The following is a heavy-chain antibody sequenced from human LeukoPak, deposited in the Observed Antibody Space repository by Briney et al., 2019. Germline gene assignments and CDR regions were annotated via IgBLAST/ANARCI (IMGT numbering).Heavy chain of an antibody. CDR1: GFTSSSYW. D-gene: IGHD4-17*01. J-gene: IGHJ4*02. V-gene: IGHV3-74*01. CDR2: INSDGSST. Sequence: GGSLRLSCVASGFTSSSYWMHWVRQVPGKGLVWVSRINSDGSSTSYADSVKGRFTISRDNAKNTLYLQMNSLRAEDTAVYYCARDYHDYGDYVDYWGQGTLVTVSS. CDR3: ARDYHDYGDYVDY.